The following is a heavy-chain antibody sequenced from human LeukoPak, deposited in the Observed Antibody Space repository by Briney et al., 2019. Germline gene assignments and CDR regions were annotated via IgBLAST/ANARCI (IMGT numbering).Heavy chain of an antibody. J-gene: IGHJ3*02. Sequence: PSETLSLTCTVSGGSISSSSYYWGWIRQPPGKGLEWIGSIYYSGSTYYNPSLKSRVTISVDTSKNQFSLKLSSVTAADTAVYYCARVPVPGDAFDIWGQGTMVTVSS. CDR3: ARVPVPGDAFDI. V-gene: IGHV4-39*07. CDR1: GGSISSSSYY. D-gene: IGHD2-2*01. CDR2: IYYSGST.